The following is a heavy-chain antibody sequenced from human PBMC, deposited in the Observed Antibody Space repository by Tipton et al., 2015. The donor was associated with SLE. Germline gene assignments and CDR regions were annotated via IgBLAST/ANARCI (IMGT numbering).Heavy chain of an antibody. D-gene: IGHD3-16*01. J-gene: IGHJ4*02. CDR2: ISQSGST. CDR1: GYSMNSYYY. Sequence: TLSLTCAVSGYSMNSYYYWGWIRQPPGKGLEWIGSISQSGSTSYNPSLKSRVSISVDTSKNQFSLSVNSVTAADTAVYYCARSMLTTKRVFDYWGQGTLVTVSS. CDR3: ARSMLTTKRVFDY. V-gene: IGHV4-38-2*01.